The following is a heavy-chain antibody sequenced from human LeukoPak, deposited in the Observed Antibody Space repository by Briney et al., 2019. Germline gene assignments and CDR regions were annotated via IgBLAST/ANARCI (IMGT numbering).Heavy chain of an antibody. CDR3: ASQSIAVAGTGGGDY. D-gene: IGHD6-19*01. Sequence: SVKVSCKASGGTFSSYAIRWVRQAPGQGLEWMGGIIPIFGTANYAQKFQGRVTITADESTSTAYMELSSLRSEDTAVYYCASQSIAVAGTGGGDYWGQGTLVTVSS. J-gene: IGHJ4*02. V-gene: IGHV1-69*13. CDR2: IIPIFGTA. CDR1: GGTFSSYA.